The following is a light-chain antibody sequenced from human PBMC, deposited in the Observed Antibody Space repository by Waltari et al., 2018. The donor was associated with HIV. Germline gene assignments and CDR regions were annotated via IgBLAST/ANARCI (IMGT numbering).Light chain of an antibody. CDR3: QQYQEWPLT. CDR1: ETISTN. Sequence: IFITHSPSTLSSFPCSEFTFFCRAGETISTNLVWYQIKPGQTPRLLILGASTRATGVPLRFSGTGSGTEFTLTISGLQSDDAGVYQCQQYQEWPLTFGPGNKVEIK. CDR2: GAS. J-gene: IGKJ3*01. V-gene: IGKV3D-15*01.